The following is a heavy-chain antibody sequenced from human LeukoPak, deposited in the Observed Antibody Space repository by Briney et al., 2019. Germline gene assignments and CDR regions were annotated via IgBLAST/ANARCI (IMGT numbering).Heavy chain of an antibody. CDR1: GFTFSSYA. Sequence: PGGSLRLSCAASGFTFSSYAMSWVRQAPGKGLEWVSAISGSGGSTYYADSVKGRFTISRDNSKNTLYLQMNSLRAEDTAVYYCAKDGVETTIFGINVYYYYYYMDVWGKGTTVTVSS. CDR3: AKDGVETTIFGINVYYYYYYMDV. V-gene: IGHV3-23*01. J-gene: IGHJ6*03. D-gene: IGHD3-3*01. CDR2: ISGSGGST.